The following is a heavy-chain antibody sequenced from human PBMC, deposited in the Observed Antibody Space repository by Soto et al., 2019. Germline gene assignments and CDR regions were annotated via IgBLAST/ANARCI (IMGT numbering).Heavy chain of an antibody. V-gene: IGHV3-73*02. CDR2: IRTRKNRYVT. CDR3: ARIAFGLDV. CDR1: GFTFSVSA. D-gene: IGHD3-16*01. Sequence: EVQLVQSGGGRVQPGGSLKLSCEASGFTFSVSAIHWVRLASGKGLEWVVRIRTRKNRYVTTYATSVKGRFSLSRDDSKNTADLQMNSLKTEDTAVYYCARIAFGLDVWGQGTTVIVS. J-gene: IGHJ6*02.